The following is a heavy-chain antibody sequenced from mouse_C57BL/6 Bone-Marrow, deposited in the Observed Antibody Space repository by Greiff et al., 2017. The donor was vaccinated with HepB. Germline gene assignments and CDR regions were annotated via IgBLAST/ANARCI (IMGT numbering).Heavy chain of an antibody. CDR2: INPNNGGT. J-gene: IGHJ2*01. V-gene: IGHV1-26*01. Sequence: EVQLQQSGPELVKPGASVKISCKASGYTFTDYYMNWVKQSHGKSLEWIGDINPNNGGTSYNQKFKGKATLTVDKSSSTAYMELRSLTSEDSAVYDCLTAQATSYWGQGTTLTVSS. D-gene: IGHD3-2*02. CDR1: GYTFTDYY. CDR3: LTAQATSY.